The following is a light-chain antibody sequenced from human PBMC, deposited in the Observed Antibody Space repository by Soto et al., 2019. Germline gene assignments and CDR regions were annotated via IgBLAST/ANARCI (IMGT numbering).Light chain of an antibody. Sequence: SYELTQPSSVSVSPGKTARITCSGDVLGKKYARWFQQKPGQAPVLVIYKDSERPSGIPERFSGSSSGTTVTLTISGAQVEDEADYYCYSAADNNVVFGGGTKVTVL. CDR3: YSAADNNVV. CDR1: VLGKKY. CDR2: KDS. V-gene: IGLV3-27*01. J-gene: IGLJ2*01.